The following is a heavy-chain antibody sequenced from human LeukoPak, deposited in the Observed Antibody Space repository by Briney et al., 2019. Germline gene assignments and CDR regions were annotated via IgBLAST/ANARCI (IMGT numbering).Heavy chain of an antibody. Sequence: ASVKVSSKPSGYTFTGYYMHRVRQAPRQRLEWMGWINPNSGGTNYAQKFQRRVTMHRDTSISTAYMELSRLRSDDTAVYYCARLTGTTGKWFGPWGQRTLVTLFS. J-gene: IGHJ5*02. CDR3: ARLTGTTGKWFGP. CDR1: GYTFTGYY. CDR2: INPNSGGT. V-gene: IGHV1-2*02. D-gene: IGHD1-20*01.